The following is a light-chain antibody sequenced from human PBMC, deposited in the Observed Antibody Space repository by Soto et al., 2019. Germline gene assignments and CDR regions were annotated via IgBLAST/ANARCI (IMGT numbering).Light chain of an antibody. CDR3: QQYNNGPQT. Sequence: EIVMTQSPATLSVSQGERATLSCRASQSVSSNLAWYQQKPGQAPRLLIYGASTRATGIPARFSGSGSGTEFTLTISSLQSEDFAVYYCQQYNNGPQTFGQGTKVDIK. J-gene: IGKJ1*01. CDR2: GAS. CDR1: QSVSSN. V-gene: IGKV3-15*01.